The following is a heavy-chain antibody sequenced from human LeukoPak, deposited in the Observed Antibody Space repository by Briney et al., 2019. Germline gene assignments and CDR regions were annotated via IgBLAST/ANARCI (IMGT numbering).Heavy chain of an antibody. J-gene: IGHJ5*02. Sequence: PGGSLRLSCAASGFTFSSYEMNWVRQAPGKGVEWVSYISSSGSTIYYADSVRGRFTISRDNAKNSLYLQMNSLRAEDTAVYYCARDYQTEDWVSWFDPWGQGTLVTVSS. D-gene: IGHD2-2*01. CDR2: ISSSGSTI. CDR3: ARDYQTEDWVSWFDP. CDR1: GFTFSSYE. V-gene: IGHV3-48*03.